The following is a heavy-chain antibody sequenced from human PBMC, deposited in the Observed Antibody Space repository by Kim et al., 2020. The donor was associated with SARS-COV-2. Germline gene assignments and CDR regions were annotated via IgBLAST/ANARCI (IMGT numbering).Heavy chain of an antibody. Sequence: ASVKVSCKASGYTFTSYGISWVRQAPGQGLEWMGWISAYNGNTNYAQKLQGRVTMTTDTSTSTAYMELRSLRSDDTAVYYCARGRGHVPIAAAAHFDYWGQGTLVTVSS. CDR2: ISAYNGNT. J-gene: IGHJ4*02. D-gene: IGHD6-13*01. CDR1: GYTFTSYG. CDR3: ARGRGHVPIAAAAHFDY. V-gene: IGHV1-18*01.